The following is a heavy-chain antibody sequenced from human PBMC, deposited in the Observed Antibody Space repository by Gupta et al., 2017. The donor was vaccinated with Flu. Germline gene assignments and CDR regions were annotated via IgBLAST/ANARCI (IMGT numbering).Heavy chain of an antibody. V-gene: IGHV4-39*01. CDR2: IYYSGST. D-gene: IGHD1-26*01. CDR3: ARHRGSYPNPLDAFDI. Sequence: QLQLQASGPGLVKPSETLSLTCTVSGGSISSSSYYWGWIRQPPGKGLEWIGSIYYSGSTYYNPSLKSRVTISVDTSKNQFSLKLSSVTAADTAVYYCARHRGSYPNPLDAFDIWGQGTMVTVSS. J-gene: IGHJ3*02. CDR1: GGSISSSSYY.